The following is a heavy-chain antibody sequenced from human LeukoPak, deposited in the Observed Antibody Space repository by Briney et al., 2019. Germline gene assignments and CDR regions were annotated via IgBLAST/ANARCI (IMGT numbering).Heavy chain of an antibody. CDR1: GFTFSSYG. Sequence: PGGSLRLSCAASGFTFSSYGMHWVRQAPGKGLEWVAVISHDGSNKYYADSVKGRFTISRDNSKNTLYLQMNSLRAEDTAVYYCAKDTRPHYDILTGPLNWFDPWGQGTLVTVSS. D-gene: IGHD3-9*01. CDR2: ISHDGSNK. V-gene: IGHV3-30*18. J-gene: IGHJ5*02. CDR3: AKDTRPHYDILTGPLNWFDP.